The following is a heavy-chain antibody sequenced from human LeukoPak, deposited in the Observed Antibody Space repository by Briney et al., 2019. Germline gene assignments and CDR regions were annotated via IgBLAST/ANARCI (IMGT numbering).Heavy chain of an antibody. CDR1: GFAFRSHW. Sequence: PGGSLRLSCVGSGFAFRSHWVNWVRQSPGKGLEWVANIKPDGIDKYYVDSARGRFTISRDNAKNSLYLLMNSLRVDDTAVYYCARGRPTGASRVFVVQWGQGTLVTVSS. V-gene: IGHV3-7*01. CDR2: IKPDGIDK. D-gene: IGHD2-15*01. J-gene: IGHJ4*02. CDR3: ARGRPTGASRVFVVQ.